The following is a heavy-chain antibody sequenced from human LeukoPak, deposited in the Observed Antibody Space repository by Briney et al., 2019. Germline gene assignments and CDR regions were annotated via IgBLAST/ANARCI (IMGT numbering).Heavy chain of an antibody. D-gene: IGHD5-12*01. CDR3: AREQGRDGYNYGY. Sequence: GASVKVSCKASGYTFTSYAISWVRQAPGQGLEWMGRIIPILGIANYAQKFQGRVTITADKSTSTAYMELSSLRSEDTAVYYCAREQGRDGYNYGYWGQGTLVTVSS. CDR2: IIPILGIA. J-gene: IGHJ4*02. CDR1: GYTFTSYA. V-gene: IGHV1-69*04.